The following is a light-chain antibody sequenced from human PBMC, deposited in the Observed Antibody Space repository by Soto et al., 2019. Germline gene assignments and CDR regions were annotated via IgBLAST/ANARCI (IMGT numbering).Light chain of an antibody. CDR1: SSDVGTYNY. V-gene: IGLV2-14*01. CDR3: SSYTGSSTLYV. J-gene: IGLJ1*01. Sequence: QSALTQPASVSGSPGQSITISCTGTSSDVGTYNYVSWYQQHPGKAPKVMIYEVTYRPSGVSNRFSGSKSGNTASLTISGPQAEDEAEYYCSSYTGSSTLYVFGTGTKVTVL. CDR2: EVT.